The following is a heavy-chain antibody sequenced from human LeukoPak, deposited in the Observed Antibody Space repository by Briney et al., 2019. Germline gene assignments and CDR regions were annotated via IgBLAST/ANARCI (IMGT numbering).Heavy chain of an antibody. D-gene: IGHD1-1*01. CDR1: GFTFSSQW. CDR2: ISSSSSYI. V-gene: IGHV3-21*01. J-gene: IGHJ4*02. Sequence: GGSLRLSCAASGFTFSSQWMNWVRQAPGKGLEWVSSISSSSSYIYYAASVKGRFTISRDNAKNSLYLQMNRLRAEDTAVYYCARERQLERLAFGKEGSAFDYWGQGTLVTVSS. CDR3: ARERQLERLAFGKEGSAFDY.